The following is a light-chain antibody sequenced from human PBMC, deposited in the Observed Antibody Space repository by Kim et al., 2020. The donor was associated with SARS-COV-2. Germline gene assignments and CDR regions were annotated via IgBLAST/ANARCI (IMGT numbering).Light chain of an antibody. Sequence: SIPISCTGTTCDVGSYNLFAWYQHYPGKGPKLIIYEGTKRPPGVSSRFSGSKSGSWASLTISVLQPEDEANYHCCSYAGSTTWVFGGGTQLTVL. V-gene: IGLV2-23*01. CDR3: CSYAGSTTWV. CDR1: TCDVGSYNL. CDR2: EGT. J-gene: IGLJ3*02.